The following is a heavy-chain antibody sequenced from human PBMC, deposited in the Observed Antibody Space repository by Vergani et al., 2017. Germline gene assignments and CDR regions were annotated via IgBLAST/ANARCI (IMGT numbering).Heavy chain of an antibody. D-gene: IGHD2-15*01. V-gene: IGHV4-39*01. Sequence: QVQLQESGPGLVKPSQTLSLTCTVSGGSISSGGYYWSWIRQHPGKGLVWIGSIYYSGTTYYNPSLKSRVTISVETSKNQVSLKLSSVTAADTAVYYCARHALYCSGGSCSRLNWFDPWGQGTLVTVSS. J-gene: IGHJ5*02. CDR2: IYYSGTT. CDR1: GGSISSGGYY. CDR3: ARHALYCSGGSCSRLNWFDP.